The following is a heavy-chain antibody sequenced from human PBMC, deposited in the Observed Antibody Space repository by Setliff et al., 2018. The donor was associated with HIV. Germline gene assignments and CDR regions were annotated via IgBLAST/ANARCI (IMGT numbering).Heavy chain of an antibody. CDR2: IIPLLGTP. V-gene: IGHV1-69*06. D-gene: IGHD6-19*01. CDR3: AIDRSGIAVAAPDAFDV. J-gene: IGHJ3*01. Sequence: SVKVSCKASGGSFRNYAINWVRQAPGQGLEWMGGIIPLLGTPNYAHKFQGRVTITADKYSSTVYMELSSLRSEDSAVFYCAIDRSGIAVAAPDAFDVWGQGTMVTVSS. CDR1: GGSFRNYA.